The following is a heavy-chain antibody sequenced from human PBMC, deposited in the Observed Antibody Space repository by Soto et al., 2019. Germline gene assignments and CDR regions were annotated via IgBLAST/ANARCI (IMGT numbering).Heavy chain of an antibody. CDR1: GFVFTNFW. CDR2: IDTSGHST. Sequence: GSLRLSCEASGFVFTNFWMHWVRHVPGKGLVWVARIDTSGHSTNYAESVKGRFTISRDNAKNTVSLQMNSLRVEDTGVYYCAKDSWYFDLWSQGSQVTVSS. V-gene: IGHV3-74*01. CDR3: AKDSWYFDL. D-gene: IGHD6-13*01. J-gene: IGHJ4*02.